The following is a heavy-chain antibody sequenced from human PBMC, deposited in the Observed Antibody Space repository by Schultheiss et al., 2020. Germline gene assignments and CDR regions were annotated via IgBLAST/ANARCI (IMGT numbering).Heavy chain of an antibody. CDR1: GGSISSYY. Sequence: SETLSLTCTVSGGSISSYYWSWIRQPPGKGLEWIGDIYYSGSTYYNPSLKSRVTISVDTSKNQFSLKLSSVTAADTAVYYCAREGIAGIGAADYWGRGTLVTVSS. J-gene: IGHJ4*02. CDR2: IYYSGST. CDR3: AREGIAGIGAADY. D-gene: IGHD6-13*01. V-gene: IGHV4-59*01.